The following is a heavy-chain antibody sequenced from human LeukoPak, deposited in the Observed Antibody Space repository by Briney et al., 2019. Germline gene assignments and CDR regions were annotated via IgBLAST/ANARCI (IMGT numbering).Heavy chain of an antibody. CDR2: IYYSGST. CDR1: GGSISTSSYY. V-gene: IGHV4-39*07. J-gene: IGHJ3*02. Sequence: SETLSLTCTVSGGSISTSSYYWGWIRQPPGKGLEWIGSIYYSGSTPYNPSLKSRVTISVDTSKNQFSLKLSSVTAADAAVYYCARVWELSDAFDIRGQGTMVTVSS. D-gene: IGHD1-26*01. CDR3: ARVWELSDAFDI.